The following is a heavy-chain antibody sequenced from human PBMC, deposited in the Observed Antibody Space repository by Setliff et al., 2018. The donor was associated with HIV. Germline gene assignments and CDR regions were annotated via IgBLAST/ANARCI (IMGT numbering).Heavy chain of an antibody. D-gene: IGHD6-13*01. CDR2: INHSGST. V-gene: IGHV4-34*01. Sequence: SETLSLTCAVYGGSFSAYSWTWVRQPPGKGLEWIGEINHSGSTYYNPSLKSRVAMSVDTSKNQFSLKLDSVTAADTGVYYCARGSTGYSSIWYRNGLTYYYYIDVWGKGTKVTVS. J-gene: IGHJ6*03. CDR3: ARGSTGYSSIWYRNGLTYYYYIDV. CDR1: GGSFSAYS.